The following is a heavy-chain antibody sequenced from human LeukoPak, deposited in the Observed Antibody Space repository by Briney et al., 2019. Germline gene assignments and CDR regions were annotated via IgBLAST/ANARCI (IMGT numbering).Heavy chain of an antibody. CDR3: ARHRTDSSGPFDY. Sequence: SETLSLTCTVSGASIISTSYYWGWIRQPPGKGLEWIGSVYYSGNTYYNPSLKSRVTMSVDTSKNQFSLKLSSVTAADTAVYYCARHRTDSSGPFDYWGQGTLVTVSS. CDR1: GASIISTSYY. D-gene: IGHD3-22*01. CDR2: VYYSGNT. V-gene: IGHV4-39*01. J-gene: IGHJ4*02.